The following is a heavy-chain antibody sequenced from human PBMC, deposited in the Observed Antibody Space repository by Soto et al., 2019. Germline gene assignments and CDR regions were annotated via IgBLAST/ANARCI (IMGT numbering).Heavy chain of an antibody. CDR1: GFTFNNYA. CDR3: ARESTPFLGYCIHGVCCHDY. J-gene: IGHJ4*01. D-gene: IGHD2-8*01. CDR2: ISGVADST. V-gene: IGHV3-23*01. Sequence: GGSLRLSCAASGFTFNNYAMSWVRQAPGEGLEWVSAISGVADSTYYADSVKGRFTISRDNSKNMLYLQMNTLRAEDTALYYCARESTPFLGYCIHGVCCHDYWGHGTLVTVSS.